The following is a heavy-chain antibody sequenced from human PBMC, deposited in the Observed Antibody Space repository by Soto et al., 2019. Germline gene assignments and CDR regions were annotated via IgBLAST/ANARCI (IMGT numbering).Heavy chain of an antibody. J-gene: IGHJ6*02. CDR1: GGSVSSNSYS. Sequence: PSETLSLTCTVSGGSVSSNSYSWGWVRQSPGKGLEWIGNIYPNNNTNYNPSLKSRVTISVDTSKNQLSLKLSSVIAADSAVYYCAINADVWGQGTTVTVSS. CDR2: IYPNNNT. V-gene: IGHV4-39*07. CDR3: AINADV.